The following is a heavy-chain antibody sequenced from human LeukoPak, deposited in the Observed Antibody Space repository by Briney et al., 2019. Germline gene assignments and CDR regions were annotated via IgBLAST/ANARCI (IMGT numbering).Heavy chain of an antibody. CDR3: ASWVGNWFDP. V-gene: IGHV4-4*07. D-gene: IGHD1-26*01. CDR1: GGSISSYY. CDR2: IYTSEST. J-gene: IGHJ5*02. Sequence: PSETLSLTCTVSGGSISSYYWSWIRQPAGKGLEWIGRIYTSESTMYHPSLKSRVTISVDTSKNQFSLRLSSVTAADTAVYYCASWVGNWFDPWGQGTLVTVSS.